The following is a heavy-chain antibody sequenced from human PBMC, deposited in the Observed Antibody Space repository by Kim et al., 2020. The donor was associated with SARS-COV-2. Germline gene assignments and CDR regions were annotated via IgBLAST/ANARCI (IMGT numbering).Heavy chain of an antibody. Sequence: GGSLRLSCAASGFTFSSYAIHWVRQAPGKGLEWVAAISYDGSNKYYADSVKGRFTISRDNSKNTLYLQMNSLRAEDAAVYNCARDTGSFDIWGQGTMVTVSS. D-gene: IGHD4-4*01. CDR3: ARDTGSFDI. J-gene: IGHJ3*02. V-gene: IGHV3-30-3*01. CDR2: ISYDGSNK. CDR1: GFTFSSYA.